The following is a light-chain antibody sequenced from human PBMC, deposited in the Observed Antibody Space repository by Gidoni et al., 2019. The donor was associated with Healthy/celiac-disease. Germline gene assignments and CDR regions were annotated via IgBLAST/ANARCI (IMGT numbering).Light chain of an antibody. CDR3: QQRSNWLLT. V-gene: IGKV3-11*01. Sequence: EIVLTQSPATLSLSPGARANLSCRASQSVSSYLAWYQQKPCQAPRLLIYDASNRATGIPTRFSGSGSGTDFTLTISSLEPEDFAVYYCQQRSNWLLTFGGGTKVEIK. CDR2: DAS. J-gene: IGKJ4*01. CDR1: QSVSSY.